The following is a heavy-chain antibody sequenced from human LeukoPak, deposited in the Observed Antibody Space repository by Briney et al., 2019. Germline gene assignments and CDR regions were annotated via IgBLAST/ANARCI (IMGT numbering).Heavy chain of an antibody. CDR1: GGSFSGYY. D-gene: IGHD3-3*01. J-gene: IGHJ4*02. CDR2: TNPSGST. V-gene: IGHV4-34*01. CDR3: ARGWGITIFVVVIISRETSFDY. Sequence: SETLSLACAVYGGSFSGYYWSWIRQPPGKGLEWLGETNPSGSTNHNPSLKSRVTISVDTSKNQFSLKLSSVTAADTALYYCARGWGITIFVVVIISRETSFDYWGQGTLVTVSS.